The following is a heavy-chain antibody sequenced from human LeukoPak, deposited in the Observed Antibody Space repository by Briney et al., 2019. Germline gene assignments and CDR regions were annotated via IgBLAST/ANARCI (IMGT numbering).Heavy chain of an antibody. CDR1: GFTFSSYG. D-gene: IGHD2-15*01. CDR3: AKDKVGGSGGSCYSAGDYYYYYGMDV. Sequence: GGSLRLSCAASGFTFSSYGMHWVRQAPGKGLEWVAVISYDGSNKYYADSVKGRFTISRDNSKNTLYLQMNSLRAEDTAVYYLAKDKVGGSGGSCYSAGDYYYYYGMDVWGQGPRSPSP. CDR2: ISYDGSNK. V-gene: IGHV3-30*18. J-gene: IGHJ6*02.